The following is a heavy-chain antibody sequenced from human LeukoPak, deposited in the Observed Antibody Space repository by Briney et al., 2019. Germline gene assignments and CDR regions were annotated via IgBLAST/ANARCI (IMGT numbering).Heavy chain of an antibody. J-gene: IGHJ4*02. CDR1: GGSISSGGYS. V-gene: IGHV4-30-4*07. CDR2: IYYSGST. Sequence: SETLSLTCAVSGGSISSGGYSWSWIRQPPGKGLEWIGYIYYSGSTYYNPSLKSRVTISVDTSKNQFSLKLSSVTAADTAVYYCARERYDSSGYYYSYWGQGTLVTVSS. D-gene: IGHD3-22*01. CDR3: ARERYDSSGYYYSY.